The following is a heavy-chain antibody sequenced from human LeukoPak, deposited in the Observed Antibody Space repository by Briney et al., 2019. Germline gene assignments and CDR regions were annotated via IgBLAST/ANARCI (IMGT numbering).Heavy chain of an antibody. Sequence: GGSLRLSCAASGFTITTYSMSWVRQAPGKGLEWVSAISGGGDSVNYADSVKGRFTISRDNFKDTLYLQVFSLRAEDAAIYYCARSRPAVAGTGAFDFWGQGTLVTVSS. CDR2: ISGGGDSV. CDR1: GFTITTYS. D-gene: IGHD6-19*01. CDR3: ARSRPAVAGTGAFDF. J-gene: IGHJ4*02. V-gene: IGHV3-23*01.